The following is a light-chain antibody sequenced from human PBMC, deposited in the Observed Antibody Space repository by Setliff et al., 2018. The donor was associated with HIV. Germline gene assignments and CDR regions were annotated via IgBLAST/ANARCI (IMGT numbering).Light chain of an antibody. CDR3: CSYAGSSTYV. Sequence: QSALPQPASVSGSPGQSITLSCTGTSSDVGSYNFVSWYQQHPGRAPKLMIYDVTKRPSGVSDRFSGSKSGNTASLTISGLQTEDEADYYCCSYAGSSTYVFGTGTKVTVL. CDR1: SSDVGSYNF. CDR2: DVT. V-gene: IGLV2-23*02. J-gene: IGLJ1*01.